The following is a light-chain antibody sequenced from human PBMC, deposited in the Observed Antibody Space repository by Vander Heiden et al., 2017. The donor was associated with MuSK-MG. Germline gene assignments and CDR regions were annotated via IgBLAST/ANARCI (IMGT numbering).Light chain of an antibody. CDR2: DAS. CDR1: QSVSSY. Sequence: EIVLTQSPATLSLSPGERATLSCRASQSVSSYLAWYQQKPGQAPRLLIYDASNRATRIPARFRGRGSRTDFTLTISSLEPEDFAVYYCRQRSNWPLTFGQGTKLEIK. V-gene: IGKV3-11*01. J-gene: IGKJ2*01. CDR3: RQRSNWPLT.